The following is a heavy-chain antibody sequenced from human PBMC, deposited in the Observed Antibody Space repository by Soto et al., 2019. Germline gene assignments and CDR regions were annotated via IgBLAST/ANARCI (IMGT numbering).Heavy chain of an antibody. CDR2: INPSGGST. V-gene: IGHV1-46*01. J-gene: IGHJ6*02. Sequence: ASVKVSCKASGYTFTSYYMPWVRQAPGQGLEWMGIINPSGGSTSYAQKFQGRVTMTRDTSTSTVYMELSSLRSEDTAVYYCARDHVVVVAATPNYYYYGMDVWGQGTTVTVSS. D-gene: IGHD2-15*01. CDR3: ARDHVVVVAATPNYYYYGMDV. CDR1: GYTFTSYY.